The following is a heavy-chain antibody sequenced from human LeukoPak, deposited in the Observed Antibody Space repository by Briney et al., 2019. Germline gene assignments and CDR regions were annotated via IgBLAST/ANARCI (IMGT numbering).Heavy chain of an antibody. CDR2: ISYDGSNK. CDR3: ASPMIVEAPFDY. V-gene: IGHV3-30-3*01. CDR1: GFTFSSYA. J-gene: IGHJ4*02. D-gene: IGHD3-22*01. Sequence: GGSLRLSCAASGFTFSSYAMHWVRQAPGKGLEWVAVISYDGSNKYYADSVKGRFTISRDNSKNTLYLQMNSLRAEDTAVYYCASPMIVEAPFDYWGQGTLVTVSP.